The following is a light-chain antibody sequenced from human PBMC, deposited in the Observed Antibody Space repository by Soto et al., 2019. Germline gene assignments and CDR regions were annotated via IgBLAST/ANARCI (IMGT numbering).Light chain of an antibody. V-gene: IGKV3-20*01. CDR3: HQYANYPQT. J-gene: IGKJ1*01. Sequence: EIVLTQSPVTLSLSPGERATLSCRASQSVPKNYLAWYQQDPGQPPRLLVYDVSLRATGIPDRFSGGGSGTDFTLTISRLEPEDFAVYYCHQYANYPQTFGQGTKIEIK. CDR1: QSVPKNY. CDR2: DVS.